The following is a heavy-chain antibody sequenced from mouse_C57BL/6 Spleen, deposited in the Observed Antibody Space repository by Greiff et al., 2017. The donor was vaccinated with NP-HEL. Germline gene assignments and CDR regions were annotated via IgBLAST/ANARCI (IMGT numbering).Heavy chain of an antibody. V-gene: IGHV1-59*01. Sequence: QVQLQQSGAELVRPGTSVKLSCKASGYTFTSYWMHWVKQRPGQGLEWIGVIDPSDSYTNYNQKFKGKATLTVDTSSSTAYMQLSSLTSEDSAVYYCARGSNWNYAMDYWGQGTSVTVSS. CDR3: ARGSNWNYAMDY. CDR1: GYTFTSYW. D-gene: IGHD2-5*01. CDR2: IDPSDSYT. J-gene: IGHJ4*01.